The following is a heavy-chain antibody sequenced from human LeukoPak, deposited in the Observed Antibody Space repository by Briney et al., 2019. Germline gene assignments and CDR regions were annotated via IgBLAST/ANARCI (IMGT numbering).Heavy chain of an antibody. CDR1: GYSFTSYW. CDR2: IYPRDSDT. CDR3: ARLNDFWSGYLKYYFDY. J-gene: IGHJ4*02. V-gene: IGHV5-51*01. D-gene: IGHD3-3*01. Sequence: GESLKISCKGSGYSFTSYWIGWVRQMPGKGLELMGIIYPRDSDTRYSPSFQGQVTISADKSITPTYLQWSGLKASDTAMYYCARLNDFWSGYLKYYFDYWGQGTLVTVSS.